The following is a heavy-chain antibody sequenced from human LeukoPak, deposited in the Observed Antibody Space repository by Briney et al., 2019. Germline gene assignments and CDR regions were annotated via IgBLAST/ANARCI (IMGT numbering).Heavy chain of an antibody. CDR1: GYSISSGYF. CDR2: IYYRGST. J-gene: IGHJ6*03. Sequence: SETLSLTCTVSGYSISSGYFWGWIRQPPGRGLEWIASIYYRGSTHYNPSLASLNSRVTISRDTSKNQFSLKLSSVTAADTAVYYCARGMYYYYYYMDVWGKGTTVTVSS. V-gene: IGHV4-38-2*02. CDR3: ARGMYYYYYYMDV.